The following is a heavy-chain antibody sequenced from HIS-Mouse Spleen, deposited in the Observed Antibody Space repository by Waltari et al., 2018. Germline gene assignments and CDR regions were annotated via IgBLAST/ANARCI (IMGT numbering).Heavy chain of an antibody. CDR1: GGSISSSSYY. CDR2: IYYSGST. V-gene: IGHV4-39*07. CDR3: AREIPYSSSWYDWYFDL. J-gene: IGHJ2*01. Sequence: QLQLQESGPGLVKPSETLSLTCTVSGGSISSSSYYWGWIRQPPGKGLEWIGSIYYSGSTDHNPSLSSRVTISVDTAKSQFSLKLSSVTAADTAVYYCAREIPYSSSWYDWYFDLWGRGTLVTVSS. D-gene: IGHD6-13*01.